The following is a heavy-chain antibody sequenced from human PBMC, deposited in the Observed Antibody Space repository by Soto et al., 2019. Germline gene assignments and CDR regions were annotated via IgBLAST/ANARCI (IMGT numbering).Heavy chain of an antibody. J-gene: IGHJ4*02. D-gene: IGHD1-1*01. CDR1: GFTFSSYA. CDR2: ISYDGSNK. CDR3: ASGSFDY. Sequence: GGSLRLSCAASGFTFSSYAMHWVRQAPGKGLEWVAVISYDGSNKYYADSVKGRFTISRDNSKNTLYLQMNSLRAEDTAVYYCASGSFDYWGQGTLVTVSS. V-gene: IGHV3-30-3*01.